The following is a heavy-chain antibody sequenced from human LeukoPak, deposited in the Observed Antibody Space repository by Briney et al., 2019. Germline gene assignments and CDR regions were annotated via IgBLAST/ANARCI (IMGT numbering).Heavy chain of an antibody. V-gene: IGHV3-74*01. J-gene: IGHJ2*01. CDR2: IHPDGSSR. CDR1: GFTLRSYW. CDR3: SRATVTRHYFYFDL. D-gene: IGHD4-17*01. Sequence: GGSLRLSCAASGFTLRSYWMHWVRQAPGKGLVWVACIHPDGSSRSYADSVKGRFTISRDNAKNTLFLQMNSLRAEDTALYYCSRATVTRHYFYFDLWGRGALAIVSS.